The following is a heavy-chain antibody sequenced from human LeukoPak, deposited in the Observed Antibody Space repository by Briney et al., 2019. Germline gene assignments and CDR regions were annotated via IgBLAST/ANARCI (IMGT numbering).Heavy chain of an antibody. D-gene: IGHD3-3*01. J-gene: IGHJ3*02. CDR3: ARDLGVVKSRNAFDI. CDR2: ISAYNGNT. CDR1: GYTFTSYG. V-gene: IGHV1-18*01. Sequence: ASVKVSCKASGYTFTSYGISWVRQAPGQGLEWMGWISAYNGNTNYAQKLQGRVTMTTDTSTSTAYMELRSLRSEDTAVYYCARDLGVVKSRNAFDIWGQGTMVTVSS.